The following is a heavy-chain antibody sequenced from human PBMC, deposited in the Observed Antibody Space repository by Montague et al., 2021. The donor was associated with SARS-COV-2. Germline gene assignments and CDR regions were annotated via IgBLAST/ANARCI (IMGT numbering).Heavy chain of an antibody. Sequence: SETLSLTCTVSAGSISTNSYYWTWIRQPPGKGLEWIGSISYSGSTYFNPSLESRLTMSVDTSKNQFSLKLSSVTAADTAVYYCARVRAVPAAMRIFSLGRSYYGMDVRGQGTTVTVSS. CDR1: AGSISTNSYY. V-gene: IGHV4-39*01. D-gene: IGHD2-2*01. CDR2: ISYSGST. J-gene: IGHJ6*02. CDR3: ARVRAVPAAMRIFSLGRSYYGMDV.